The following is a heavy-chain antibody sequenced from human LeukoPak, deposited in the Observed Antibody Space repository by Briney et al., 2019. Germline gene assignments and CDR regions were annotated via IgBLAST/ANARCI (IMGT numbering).Heavy chain of an antibody. Sequence: PGGSLRLSCAASGLTFTNAWMTWVRQAPGKGLEWVGRIKSKTDGGTIDYAAPVKGRFTISRDDSKNALYLQMNSLKIEDTAVYYCTTSPTSGAYIDDWGQGTLVTVSS. D-gene: IGHD2-15*01. J-gene: IGHJ4*02. CDR3: TTSPTSGAYIDD. V-gene: IGHV3-15*01. CDR2: IKSKTDGGTI. CDR1: GLTFTNAW.